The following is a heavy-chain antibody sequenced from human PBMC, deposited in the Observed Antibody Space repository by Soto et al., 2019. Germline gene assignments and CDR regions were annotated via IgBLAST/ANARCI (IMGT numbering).Heavy chain of an antibody. CDR1: GGTIISSGYY. J-gene: IGHJ5*02. D-gene: IGHD2-8*01. CDR3: ARRCIHGNNRLDP. V-gene: IGHV4-39*01. Sequence: SETLSPPCTNSGGTIISSGYYGRWIRQPRGKGLEWNGSSYASGSTYYNPPLQTRLTMSLDWSNNGVSLNLNSVAAADTAVYYGARRCIHGNNRLDPWGQGTLVTVSS. CDR2: SYASGST.